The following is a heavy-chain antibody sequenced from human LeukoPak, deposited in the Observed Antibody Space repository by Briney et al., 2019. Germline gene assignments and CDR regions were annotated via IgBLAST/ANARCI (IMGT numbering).Heavy chain of an antibody. Sequence: GGSLRLSCAASGFTFSTYSVNWVRQAPGKGLEWVSSISGSTTYIYYADSVKGRFTISRDNAKNSLYLQMNSLRAEDTAVYYCARAVWGFDSYYFDYWGQGTLVTVSS. J-gene: IGHJ4*02. V-gene: IGHV3-21*01. CDR2: ISGSTTYI. CDR3: ARAVWGFDSYYFDY. CDR1: GFTFSTYS. D-gene: IGHD2-21*01.